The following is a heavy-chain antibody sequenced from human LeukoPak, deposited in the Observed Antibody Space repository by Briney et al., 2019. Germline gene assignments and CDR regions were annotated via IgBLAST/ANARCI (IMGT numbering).Heavy chain of an antibody. V-gene: IGHV1-69*04. D-gene: IGHD3-22*01. J-gene: IGHJ3*02. CDR1: GYTFTSYG. CDR3: ARDLDYYDSSGYAAFDI. Sequence: EASVKVSCKASGYTFTSYGISRVRQAPGQGLEWMGRIIPILGIANYAQKFQGRVTITADKSTSTAYMELSSLRSEDTAVYYCARDLDYYDSSGYAAFDIWGQGTMVTVSS. CDR2: IIPILGIA.